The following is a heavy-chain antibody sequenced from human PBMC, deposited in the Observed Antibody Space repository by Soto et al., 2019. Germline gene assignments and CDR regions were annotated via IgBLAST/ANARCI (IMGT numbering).Heavy chain of an antibody. J-gene: IGHJ4*02. V-gene: IGHV3-48*02. CDR2: ISGSSSTI. CDR1: GFSFSVYS. D-gene: IGHD3-22*01. CDR3: ARESSGYPDS. Sequence: PGGSLILSCAASGFSFSVYSMNWVRQAPGKGLEWVSYISGSSSTIYYADSVKGRFTISRDNAKNSLYLQLSSLRDEDTAIYYCARESSGYPDSWGQGTLVTVSS.